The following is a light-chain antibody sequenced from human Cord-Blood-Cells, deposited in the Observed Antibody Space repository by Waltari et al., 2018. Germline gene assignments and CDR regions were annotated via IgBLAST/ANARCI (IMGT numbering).Light chain of an antibody. V-gene: IGLV8-61*01. CDR1: SGSVSTSYY. J-gene: IGLJ3*02. Sequence: QTVVTQEPSFSVSPGGTVTLTCGLSSGSVSTSYYPSWYQQTPGQAPRTLLYSTNTRSSVVPDRISGSYMGNKAALTITGAQVDDESDYYCVLYMGSGIWVFGGGTKLTVL. CDR3: VLYMGSGIWV. CDR2: STN.